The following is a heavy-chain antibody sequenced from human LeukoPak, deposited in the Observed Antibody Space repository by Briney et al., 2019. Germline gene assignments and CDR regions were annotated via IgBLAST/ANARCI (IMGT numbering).Heavy chain of an antibody. V-gene: IGHV1-3*03. D-gene: IGHD3-10*01. CDR3: ARQYGSGSYYGIGY. CDR2: INAGNGNT. CDR1: GYTLTSYA. Sequence: ASVKVSCKASGYTLTSYAMHWVRQAPGQRLEWMGWINAGNGNTKYSQEFQGRVTITRDTSASTAYMELSSLRSEDMAVYYCARQYGSGSYYGIGYWGQGTLVTVSS. J-gene: IGHJ4*02.